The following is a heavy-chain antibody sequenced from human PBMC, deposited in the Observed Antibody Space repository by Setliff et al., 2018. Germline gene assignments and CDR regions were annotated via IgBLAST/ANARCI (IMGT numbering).Heavy chain of an antibody. Sequence: TLSLTCAVYVGPFSAYSWSWIRQPPGKGLEWIGEINHSGSTNYSPSLKSRVTISADTSKNQFSLKLRSVTAADTAVYYCARVRVGATDFAFDVWGQGTMVTVSS. CDR1: VGPFSAYS. D-gene: IGHD1-26*01. V-gene: IGHV4-34*01. J-gene: IGHJ3*01. CDR3: ARVRVGATDFAFDV. CDR2: INHSGST.